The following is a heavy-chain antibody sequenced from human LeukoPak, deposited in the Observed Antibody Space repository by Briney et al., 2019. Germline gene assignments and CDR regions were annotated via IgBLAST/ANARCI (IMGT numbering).Heavy chain of an antibody. CDR2: IKTGDSNT. J-gene: IGHJ4*02. V-gene: IGHV5-51*01. CDR3: ARKFSSSADF. Sequence: GESLKISCRAAGYSFTTYWIVWVRQVPGKGLEWMGLIKTGDSNTQYSPSFQGQVTISVDKSINTAYLQWSSLKASDSAMYYCARKFSSSADFWGQGTLVTVAS. D-gene: IGHD6-19*01. CDR1: GYSFTTYW.